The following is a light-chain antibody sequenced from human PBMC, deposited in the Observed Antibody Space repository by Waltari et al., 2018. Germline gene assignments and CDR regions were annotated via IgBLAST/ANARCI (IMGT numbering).Light chain of an antibody. CDR3: QTYDRSLSVAV. Sequence: QSVLAQPPSVSGTPGQRVTISCTGSSSNIGAYDVHWYQQLPGTAPNLLIYGTNGRPSGCPDRFSGSRFVTSASLFIAGLQVEEEADYYCQTYDRSLSVAVFGGGTKLTVL. CDR1: SSNIGAYD. V-gene: IGLV1-40*01. CDR2: GTN. J-gene: IGLJ2*01.